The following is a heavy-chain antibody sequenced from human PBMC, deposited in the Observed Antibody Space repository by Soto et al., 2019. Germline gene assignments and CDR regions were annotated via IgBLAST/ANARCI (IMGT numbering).Heavy chain of an antibody. D-gene: IGHD4-4*01. CDR2: IYSGGTT. CDR1: GFTVSNNY. V-gene: IGHV3-53*01. J-gene: IGHJ4*02. Sequence: EVQLVESGGGLVQPGGSLRLSCAASGFTVSNNYMIWFRLPPGKGLEWVSLIYSGGTTYYADSVKGRFTISRDNSKNTLYLQMNSLRVEDTAVYYCARNGWGMATVWMWGPGTLVTVSS. CDR3: ARNGWGMATVWM.